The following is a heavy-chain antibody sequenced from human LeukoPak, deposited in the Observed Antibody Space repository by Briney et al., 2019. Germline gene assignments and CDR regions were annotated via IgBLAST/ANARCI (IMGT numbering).Heavy chain of an antibody. CDR1: EYTFTSYA. V-gene: IGHV1-3*01. J-gene: IGHJ4*02. D-gene: IGHD3-22*01. Sequence: ASVKVSCKASEYTFTSYAMHWVRQAPGQRPEWMGWINAGNGNTKYSQKFQGRVTITRDTSASTAYMELSSLRSEDTAVYYCARDQDSSCFDYWGQGTLVTVSS. CDR2: INAGNGNT. CDR3: ARDQDSSCFDY.